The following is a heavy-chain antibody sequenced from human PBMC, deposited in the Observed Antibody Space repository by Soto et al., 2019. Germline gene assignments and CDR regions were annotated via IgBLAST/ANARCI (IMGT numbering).Heavy chain of an antibody. Sequence: ASVKVSCKASGYTFTGYYMHWVRQAPGQGLEWMGWINPNSGGTNYAQRFQGRVTMTRDTSISTAYMELSRLRSDDTAVYYCARDNQRPNLLLKGFDTWGQGTLVTVSS. V-gene: IGHV1-2*02. D-gene: IGHD3-10*01. CDR3: ARDNQRPNLLLKGFDT. CDR1: GYTFTGYY. J-gene: IGHJ5*02. CDR2: INPNSGGT.